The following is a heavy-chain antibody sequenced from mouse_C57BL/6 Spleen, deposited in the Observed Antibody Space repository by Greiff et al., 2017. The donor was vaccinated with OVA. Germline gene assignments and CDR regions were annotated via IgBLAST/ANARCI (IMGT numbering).Heavy chain of an antibody. CDR2: ISDGGSYT. CDR1: GFTFSSYA. Sequence: DVKLVESGGGLVKPGGSLKLSCAASGFTFSSYAMSWVRQTPEKRLEWVATISDGGSYTYYPDNVKGRFTISRDNAKNNLYLQMSHLKSEDTAMYYCARDRGVTSYYAMDYWGQGTSVTVSS. J-gene: IGHJ4*01. CDR3: ARDRGVTSYYAMDY. D-gene: IGHD2-5*01. V-gene: IGHV5-4*01.